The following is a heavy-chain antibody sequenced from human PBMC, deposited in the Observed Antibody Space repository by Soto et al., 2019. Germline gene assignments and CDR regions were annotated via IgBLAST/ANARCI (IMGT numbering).Heavy chain of an antibody. V-gene: IGHV3-53*01. CDR2: IYSGGST. J-gene: IGHJ6*02. Sequence: GGSLRLSCAASGFTVSSNYMSWVRQAPGKWLEWVSVIYSGGSTYYADSVKGRFTISRDNSKNTLYLQMNSLRAEDTAVYYCARGIVAGNYYYYYYGMDVWGQGXTVTVYS. CDR3: ARGIVAGNYYYYYYGMDV. CDR1: GFTVSSNY. D-gene: IGHD6-19*01.